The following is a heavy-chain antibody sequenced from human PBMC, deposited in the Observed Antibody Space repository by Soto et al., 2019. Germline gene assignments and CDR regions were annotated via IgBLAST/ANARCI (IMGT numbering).Heavy chain of an antibody. J-gene: IGHJ4*02. V-gene: IGHV4-31*03. CDR2: IYYSGST. Sequence: QVQLQESGPGLVKPSQTLSLTCTVSGGSISSGGYYWSWIRQHPGKGLEWIGYIYYSGSTYYNPSLKSRVTRSVDTSKNPCSLKLSSVTAADTAVYYCASLAVAGPRLIDYWGQGTLVTVSS. CDR1: GGSISSGGYY. D-gene: IGHD6-19*01. CDR3: ASLAVAGPRLIDY.